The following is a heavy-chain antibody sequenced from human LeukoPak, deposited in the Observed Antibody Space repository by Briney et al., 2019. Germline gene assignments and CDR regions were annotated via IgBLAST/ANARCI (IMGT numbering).Heavy chain of an antibody. CDR3: AILGTGSS. J-gene: IGHJ5*02. D-gene: IGHD3-10*01. V-gene: IGHV4-39*01. CDR2: IYYRGST. Sequence: SETLSLTCTVSGGSISSSTYYWGSIRQPPGRGLEWIGTIYYRGSTYYNPSLKSRVTISVDTPNNQFSLRLSSVTAADTAVYYCAILGTGSSWGQGTLVTVSS. CDR1: GGSISSSTYY.